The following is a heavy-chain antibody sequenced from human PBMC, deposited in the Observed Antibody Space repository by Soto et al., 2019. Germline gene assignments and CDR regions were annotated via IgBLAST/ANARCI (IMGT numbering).Heavy chain of an antibody. CDR3: GLVVVAATPGVYYYYGMDV. V-gene: IGHV1-69*06. CDR1: GGTFSGYA. D-gene: IGHD2-15*01. J-gene: IGHJ6*02. Sequence: SVKVSCKASGGTFSGYAISWVRQAPGQGLEWMGGIIPIFGTANYAQKFQGRVTITADKSTSTAYMELSSLRSEDTAVYYCGLVVVAATPGVYYYYGMDVWGQGTTVTVSS. CDR2: IIPIFGTA.